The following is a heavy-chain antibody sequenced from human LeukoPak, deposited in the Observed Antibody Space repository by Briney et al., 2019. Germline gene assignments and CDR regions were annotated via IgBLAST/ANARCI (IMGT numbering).Heavy chain of an antibody. D-gene: IGHD1-26*01. J-gene: IGHJ4*02. Sequence: PGGSLRLSCAASGFTFSSYSMNWVRQAPGKGLEWISSISSSSSYIYYADSVKGRFTISRDNAKNSLYLQMNSLRAEDTAVYYCARGGGRELLTFFDYWGQGTLVTVSS. CDR2: ISSSSSYI. V-gene: IGHV3-21*01. CDR1: GFTFSSYS. CDR3: ARGGGRELLTFFDY.